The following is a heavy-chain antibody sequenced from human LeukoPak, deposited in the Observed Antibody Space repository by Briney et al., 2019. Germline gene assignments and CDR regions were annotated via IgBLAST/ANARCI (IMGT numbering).Heavy chain of an antibody. Sequence: ASVKVSCKASGYTFASYGVSWVRQAPGQGPEWMAWISVYSGNTKYAQKFQGRVTLTADTSTSTVYMELRSLRSDDTAVYYCARDGWSLGPWGQGTLVTVSS. J-gene: IGHJ5*02. CDR3: ARDGWSLGP. D-gene: IGHD2-8*01. V-gene: IGHV1-18*01. CDR2: ISVYSGNT. CDR1: GYTFASYG.